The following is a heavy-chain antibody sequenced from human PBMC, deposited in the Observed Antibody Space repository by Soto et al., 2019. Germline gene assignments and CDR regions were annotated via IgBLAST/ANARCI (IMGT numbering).Heavy chain of an antibody. V-gene: IGHV4-30-2*01. D-gene: IGHD4-4*01. Sequence: SETLSLPCAVSGASIPSANYSYNWIRQPPGKGLEWIGHIHHNGATSYNPSLRSRVTMSADRSSNELSLKLTFVTAADTAVYYCARTDGTTTFGYFDFWGQGALVTVSS. CDR2: IHHNGAT. J-gene: IGHJ4*02. CDR3: ARTDGTTTFGYFDF. CDR1: GASIPSANYS.